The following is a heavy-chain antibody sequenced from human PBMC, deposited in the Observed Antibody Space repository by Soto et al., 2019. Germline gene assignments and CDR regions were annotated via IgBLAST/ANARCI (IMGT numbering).Heavy chain of an antibody. J-gene: IGHJ3*02. D-gene: IGHD2-8*01. CDR2: ISYDGSNK. V-gene: IGHV3-30-3*01. CDR3: AGLMGDGFDI. CDR1: GFAFSSYA. Sequence: PGGSLRLSCGASGFAFSSYAMHWFRQAPGKGLEWVAVISYDGSNKYYADSVKGRFTISRDNSKNTLYLQMNSLRAEDTAVYYCAGLMGDGFDIWGQGTMVPVSS.